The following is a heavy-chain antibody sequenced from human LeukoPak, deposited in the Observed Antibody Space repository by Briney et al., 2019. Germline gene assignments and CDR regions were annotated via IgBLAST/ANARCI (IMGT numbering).Heavy chain of an antibody. CDR1: GFTVSTNY. CDR2: IYSGGTT. J-gene: IGHJ6*02. CDR3: ARDRRDGSHYYYYYGMDV. D-gene: IGHD2-21*02. V-gene: IGHV3-66*01. Sequence: GGSLRLSCAASGFTVSTNYMTWVRQAPGKGLEWVSVIYSGGTTYYADSVKGRFTISRDKSKNTLYLQMNSLRAEDTAVYYCARDRRDGSHYYYYYGMDVWGQGTTVTVSS.